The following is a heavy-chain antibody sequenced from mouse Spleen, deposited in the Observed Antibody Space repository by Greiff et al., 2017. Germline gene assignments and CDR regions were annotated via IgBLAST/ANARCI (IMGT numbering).Heavy chain of an antibody. J-gene: IGHJ1*01. V-gene: IGHV5-17*02. CDR1: GFTFSSFG. CDR2: ISSGSSTI. CDR3: ARHYYYGSSYVWYFDV. Sequence: EVKLVESGGGLVQPGGSRKLSCAASGFTFSSFGMHWVRQAPEKGLEWVAYISSGSSTIYYADTVKGRFTISRDNPKNTLFLQMTSLRSEDTAMYYCARHYYYGSSYVWYFDVWGAGTTVTVSS. D-gene: IGHD1-1*01.